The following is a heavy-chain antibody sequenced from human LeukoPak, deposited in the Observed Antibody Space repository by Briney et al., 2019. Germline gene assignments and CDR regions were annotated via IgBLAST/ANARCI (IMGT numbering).Heavy chain of an antibody. CDR3: ARVSGSYLIDAFDI. Sequence: SETLSLTCAVYGGSFSGYYWSWIRQPPGKGLEWIGEINHSGSTNYNPSLKSRVTISVDTSKNQFSLKMSSVTAADTAVYYCARVSGSYLIDAFDIWGQGTMVTVSS. CDR2: INHSGST. CDR1: GGSFSGYY. V-gene: IGHV4-34*01. D-gene: IGHD1-26*01. J-gene: IGHJ3*02.